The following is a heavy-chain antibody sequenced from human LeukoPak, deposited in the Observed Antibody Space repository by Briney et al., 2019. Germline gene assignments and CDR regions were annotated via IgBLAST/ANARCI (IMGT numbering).Heavy chain of an antibody. CDR2: INHSGST. J-gene: IGHJ3*02. D-gene: IGHD3-22*01. Sequence: SETLSLTCAVYGGSFSGYYWSWIRQPPGKGLEWIGEINHSGSTNYNPSLKSRVTISVDTSKNQFPLKLSSVTAADTAVYYCARAGGYYYDSSGYVPLLDAFDIWGQGTMVTVSS. CDR1: GGSFSGYY. CDR3: ARAGGYYYDSSGYVPLLDAFDI. V-gene: IGHV4-34*01.